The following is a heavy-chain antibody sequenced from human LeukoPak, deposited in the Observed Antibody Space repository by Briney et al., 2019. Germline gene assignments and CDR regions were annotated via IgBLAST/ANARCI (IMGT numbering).Heavy chain of an antibody. CDR3: ARGDGWFGELLNFDY. D-gene: IGHD3-10*01. Sequence: QPGGSLRLSCAASGFTFDDYGMSWVRQAPGKGLEWVSYITSSSSTIYYADSVKGRFTISRDNAKNSLYLQMNSLRDEDTAVYYCARGDGWFGELLNFDYWGRGTLVTVSS. J-gene: IGHJ4*02. CDR2: ITSSSSTI. CDR1: GFTFDDYG. V-gene: IGHV3-48*02.